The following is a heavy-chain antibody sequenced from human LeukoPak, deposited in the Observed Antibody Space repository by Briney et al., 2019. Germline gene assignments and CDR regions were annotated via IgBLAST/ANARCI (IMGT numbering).Heavy chain of an antibody. Sequence: GGSLRLSCAASGFTFSSYWMHWVRQAPGKGLVWVSRINSDGSSTNYADSVKGRFTISRDNAKNTLYLQMNGLRAEDTAVYYCARHITRAITEDYWGQGTLATVSS. CDR1: GFTFSSYW. CDR2: INSDGSST. CDR3: ARHITRAITEDY. D-gene: IGHD1-20*01. J-gene: IGHJ4*02. V-gene: IGHV3-74*01.